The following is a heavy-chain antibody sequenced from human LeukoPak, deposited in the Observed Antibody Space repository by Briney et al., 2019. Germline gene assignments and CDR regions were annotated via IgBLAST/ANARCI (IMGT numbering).Heavy chain of an antibody. J-gene: IGHJ3*01. V-gene: IGHV3-23*01. CDR3: AREGSGRTAYNDGLDV. CDR1: GFTFSSNA. Sequence: PGGSLRLSCAASGFTFSSNAMSWVRQAPGKGLEWVSTISDNVGGTFYTDSVKGRFTISRDTSKNTLYLQLNSLRAEDTAVYYCAREGSGRTAYNDGLDVWAQGTMVTVSS. CDR2: ISDNVGGT. D-gene: IGHD3-10*01.